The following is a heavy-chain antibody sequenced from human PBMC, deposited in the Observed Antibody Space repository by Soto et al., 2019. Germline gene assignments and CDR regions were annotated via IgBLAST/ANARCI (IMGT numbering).Heavy chain of an antibody. CDR2: ITCNSDKI. V-gene: IGHV3-9*01. J-gene: IGHJ4*02. CDR1: GFTFDDYT. Sequence: EIQLVESGGGLVQPGGSRRLSCTASGFTFDDYTMYWVRQAPGKGLEWVSGITCNSDKIDYADSVKGRFSISRDNAKNSLYLQIDSLTTADTTTYYCAPSVSNSAYSAYRPMDARGQGTVVTVSS. D-gene: IGHD4-4*01. CDR3: APSVSNSAYSAYRPMDA.